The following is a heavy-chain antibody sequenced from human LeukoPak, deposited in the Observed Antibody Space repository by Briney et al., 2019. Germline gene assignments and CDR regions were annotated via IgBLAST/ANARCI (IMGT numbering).Heavy chain of an antibody. D-gene: IGHD2-15*01. J-gene: IGHJ3*02. CDR3: ASMTYCSGSPGCAFDI. Sequence: GGSLRLPCAASGFTFSSYSMNWVRQAPGKGLEWVSSISSSSSYIYYADSVKGRFTISRDNAKNSLYLQMNSLRAEDTAVYYCASMTYCSGSPGCAFDIWGQGTMVTVSS. CDR2: ISSSSSYI. V-gene: IGHV3-21*01. CDR1: GFTFSSYS.